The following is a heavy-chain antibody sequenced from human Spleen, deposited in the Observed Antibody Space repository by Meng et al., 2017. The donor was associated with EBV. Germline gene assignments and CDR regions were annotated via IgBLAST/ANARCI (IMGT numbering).Heavy chain of an antibody. Sequence: EMAPGLVNPSETLALPVTVSGGSISGNNYFWRWIRQPPGKGLEWIGGMSYSGDTFYNPSLKSRVTISVEPSKNQFSLNLTSVTAADTAIYYCARPYDSTGYFSRWGQGALVTVSS. D-gene: IGHD3-22*01. CDR2: MSYSGDT. V-gene: IGHV4-39*07. J-gene: IGHJ4*02. CDR1: GGSISGNNYF. CDR3: ARPYDSTGYFSR.